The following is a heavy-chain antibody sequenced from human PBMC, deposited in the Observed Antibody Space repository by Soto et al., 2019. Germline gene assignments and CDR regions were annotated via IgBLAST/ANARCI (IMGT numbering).Heavy chain of an antibody. CDR1: GFTFSSYG. J-gene: IGHJ3*02. Sequence: PGGSLRLSCAASGFTFSSYGMHWVRQAPGKGLEWVAVISYDGSNKYYADSVKGRFTISRDNSKNTLYLQMNSLRAEDTAVYYCAKDEYYDFWSGYYKGGAFDIWGQGTMVTVSS. V-gene: IGHV3-30*18. CDR3: AKDEYYDFWSGYYKGGAFDI. CDR2: ISYDGSNK. D-gene: IGHD3-3*01.